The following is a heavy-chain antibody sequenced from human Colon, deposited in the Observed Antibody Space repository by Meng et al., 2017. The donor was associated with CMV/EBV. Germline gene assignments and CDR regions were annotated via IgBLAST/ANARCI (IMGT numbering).Heavy chain of an antibody. CDR2: MYYSGST. D-gene: IGHD3-16*01. J-gene: IGHJ6*02. CDR3: ARESTAYAGGRGGNGMDV. Sequence: GSLRLSCTVSGGSISNSSYYWVWIRQPPGKGLEWIGSMYYSGSTVYSPSLKSRVTISVDTSKNQFSLRLSSVTAADTAVYYCARESTAYAGGRGGNGMDVWGQGTTVTVSS. V-gene: IGHV4-39*07. CDR1: GGSISNSSYY.